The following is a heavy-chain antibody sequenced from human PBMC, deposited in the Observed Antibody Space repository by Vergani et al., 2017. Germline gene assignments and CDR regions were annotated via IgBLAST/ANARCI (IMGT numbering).Heavy chain of an antibody. CDR2: NSTLFGTE. Sequence: VHPVQSWAEVKSPGSLVKVFCKASGDTPSNYVINWVRQAPGQGLEWVGGNSTLFGTEGSAQKFQGRVTITADAATRTAYMELSSLRSEDTAVYYCAREHRSWSPGDYYYGMDVWGQXP. V-gene: IGHV1-69*12. CDR3: AREHRSWSPGDYYYGMDV. J-gene: IGHJ6*02. CDR1: GDTPSNYV. D-gene: IGHD6-13*01.